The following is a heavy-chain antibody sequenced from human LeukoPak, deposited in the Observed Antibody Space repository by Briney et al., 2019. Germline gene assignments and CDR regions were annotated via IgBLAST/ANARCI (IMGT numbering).Heavy chain of an antibody. CDR3: ASKANVLLESLGAFDI. V-gene: IGHV1-69*05. CDR1: GGTFSSYA. Sequence: ASVKVSCKASGGTFSSYAISWVRQAPGQGLEWMGGIIPIFGTANYAQKFQGRVTITTDESTSTAYMELSSLRSEDTAVYYCASKANVLLESLGAFDIWGQGTMVTVSS. J-gene: IGHJ3*02. CDR2: IIPIFGTA. D-gene: IGHD3-10*01.